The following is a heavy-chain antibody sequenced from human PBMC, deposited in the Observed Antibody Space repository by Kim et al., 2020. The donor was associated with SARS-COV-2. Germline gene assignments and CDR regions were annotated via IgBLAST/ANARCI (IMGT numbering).Heavy chain of an antibody. V-gene: IGHV4-31*03. CDR1: GGSISSGGYY. Sequence: SETLSLTCTVSGGSISSGGYYWSWIRQHPGKGLEWIGYIYYSGSTYYNPSLKSRVTISVDTSKNQFSLKLSSVTAADTAVYYCARGSYKYYDSSGYSPLDYWGQGTLVTVSS. D-gene: IGHD3-22*01. CDR3: ARGSYKYYDSSGYSPLDY. J-gene: IGHJ4*02. CDR2: IYYSGST.